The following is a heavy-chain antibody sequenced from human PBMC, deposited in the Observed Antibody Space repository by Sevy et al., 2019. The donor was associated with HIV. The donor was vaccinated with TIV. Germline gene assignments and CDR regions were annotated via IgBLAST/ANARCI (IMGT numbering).Heavy chain of an antibody. Sequence: GGSLRLSCAASGFTFSSYGMHWVRQAPGKGLEWVAVISYDGSNKYYADSVKGRFTISRDNSKNTLYLQMNSLRAEDPAVYYCAKEEGGSGSYYNAFLTPSLWYYYYGMDVWGQGTTVTVSS. J-gene: IGHJ6*02. D-gene: IGHD3-10*01. CDR1: GFTFSSYG. CDR3: AKEEGGSGSYYNAFLTPSLWYYYYGMDV. CDR2: ISYDGSNK. V-gene: IGHV3-30*18.